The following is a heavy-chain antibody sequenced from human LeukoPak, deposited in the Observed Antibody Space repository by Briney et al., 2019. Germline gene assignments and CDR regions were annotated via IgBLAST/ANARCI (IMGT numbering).Heavy chain of an antibody. CDR3: AKDRYYYDSSGSIYFDY. V-gene: IGHV3-30*18. CDR1: GFTFSSCG. Sequence: GRSLRLSCAASGFTFSSCGMHWVRQAPGKGLEWVAVISYDGSNKYYADSVKGRFTISRDNSKNTLYLQMNSLRAEDTAVYYCAKDRYYYDSSGSIYFDYWGQGTLVTVSS. J-gene: IGHJ4*02. CDR2: ISYDGSNK. D-gene: IGHD3-22*01.